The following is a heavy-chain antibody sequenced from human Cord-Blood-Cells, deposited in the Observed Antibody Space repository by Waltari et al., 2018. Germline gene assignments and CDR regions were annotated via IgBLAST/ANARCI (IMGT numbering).Heavy chain of an antibody. CDR1: GGSFSGYY. J-gene: IGHJ6*02. D-gene: IGHD3-10*01. CDR3: AREVTMVRGVLDV. Sequence: QVQLQQWGAGLLKPSETLSLTCAVYGGSFSGYYWSWIRQPPGKGLEWIGEINHSGSTNYKPSLKNRVTISVDTSKNQFSLKLSSVTAADTAVYYCAREVTMVRGVLDVWGQGTTVTVSS. CDR2: INHSGST. V-gene: IGHV4-34*01.